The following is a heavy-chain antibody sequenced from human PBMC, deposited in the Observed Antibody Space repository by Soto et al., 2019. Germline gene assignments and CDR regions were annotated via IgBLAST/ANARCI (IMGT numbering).Heavy chain of an antibody. V-gene: IGHV1-46*01. CDR1: GYTFSSYY. D-gene: IGHD2-21*02. CDR3: ARGGSVVVVTDGFGY. J-gene: IGHJ4*02. CDR2: INPSGGGT. Sequence: QVQLVQSGAEVKKPGASVKVSCKASGYTFSSYYIHWVRQAPGQGLEWMGRINPSGGGTRYAQKFQGRVTMTRDTSTSTVYVELSRLTSEDTAVYFCARGGSVVVVTDGFGYWGQGTLVTVSS.